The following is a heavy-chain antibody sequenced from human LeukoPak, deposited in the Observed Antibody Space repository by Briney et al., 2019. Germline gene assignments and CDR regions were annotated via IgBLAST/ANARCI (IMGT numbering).Heavy chain of an antibody. Sequence: SGGSLRLSCAASGFTVSSNYMSWVRQAPGKGLEWVSVIYSGGSTYYADSVKGRFTISRDNSKNTLYLQMNSLRAEDTAVYYCARVGLGYCSSTSCPGVDYWGQGTLVTVSS. V-gene: IGHV3-53*01. CDR3: ARVGLGYCSSTSCPGVDY. J-gene: IGHJ4*02. CDR1: GFTVSSNY. CDR2: IYSGGST. D-gene: IGHD2-2*01.